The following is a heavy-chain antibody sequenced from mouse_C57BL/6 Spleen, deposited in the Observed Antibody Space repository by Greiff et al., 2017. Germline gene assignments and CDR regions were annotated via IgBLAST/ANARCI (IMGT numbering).Heavy chain of an antibody. CDR1: GYTFTSYW. V-gene: IGHV1-69*01. Sequence: QVQLQQPGAELVMPGASVKLSCKASGYTFTSYWMHWVKQRPGQGLEWIGEIDPSASYTNYNQKFKGKSTLTVDKSSSTAYMQHSSLTSEDSAFYYCARNHCYGSSSLFAYWGQGTMVTVSA. CDR2: IDPSASYT. CDR3: ARNHCYGSSSLFAY. J-gene: IGHJ3*01. D-gene: IGHD1-1*01.